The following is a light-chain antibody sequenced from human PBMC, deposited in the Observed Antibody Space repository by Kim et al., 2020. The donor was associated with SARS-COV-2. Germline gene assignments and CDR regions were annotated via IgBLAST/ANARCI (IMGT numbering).Light chain of an antibody. V-gene: IGKV1-33*01. CDR1: RDIRRY. CDR3: QQFHSVPYT. Sequence: DIQMTQSPSPLSASVGDRVTITCQAGRDIRRYLTWYQQKPGRAPRLLIYGALNLQTGVPSRFSATASGTVFTLTITNLQPEDFATYYCQQFHSVPYTFGRGTKVDIK. J-gene: IGKJ2*01. CDR2: GAL.